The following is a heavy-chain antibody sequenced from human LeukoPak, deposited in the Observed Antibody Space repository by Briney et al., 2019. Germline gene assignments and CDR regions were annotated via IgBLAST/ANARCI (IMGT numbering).Heavy chain of an antibody. CDR1: GYTFTSYY. CDR3: ARALVRGVVHYYYYMDV. J-gene: IGHJ6*03. D-gene: IGHD3-10*01. Sequence: ASVKVSCKASGYTFTSYYMHWVRQAPGQGLEWMGIMNPSAGSTTYAQKFQGRLTMTRDTSTSTVYMELSSLRSEDTAMYYCARALVRGVVHYYYYMDVWGKGTTVTVSS. CDR2: MNPSAGST. V-gene: IGHV1-46*01.